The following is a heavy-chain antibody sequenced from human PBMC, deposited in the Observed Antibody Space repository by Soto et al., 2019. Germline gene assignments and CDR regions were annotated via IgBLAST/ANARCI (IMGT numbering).Heavy chain of an antibody. CDR2: IWSDGSRG. J-gene: IGHJ6*02. CDR3: AGEPKGGAYDMDV. V-gene: IGHV3-33*01. D-gene: IGHD3-16*01. CDR1: RLTFSAHD. Sequence: QVQLVESGGGVVQPGTSLRLSCAASRLTFSAHDMHWVRQAPGKGLEWVALIWSDGSRGFYADSVKGRFTISRDNFKNTLYLPMNSLGAEDTAVYYCAGEPKGGAYDMDVWGQGTTVTVS.